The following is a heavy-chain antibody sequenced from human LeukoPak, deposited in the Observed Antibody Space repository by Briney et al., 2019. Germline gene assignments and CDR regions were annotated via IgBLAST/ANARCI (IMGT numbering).Heavy chain of an antibody. Sequence: GGSLRLSCVASGFTFSSYNMDWVRQAPGKGLEWVSSISSSSNYIYYADSVKGRFTISRDNAKNSLDLQMNSLRAEDTAVYYCARSYGGNSGYWGQGTLVTVSS. CDR2: ISSSSNYI. D-gene: IGHD4-23*01. CDR3: ARSYGGNSGY. V-gene: IGHV3-21*01. CDR1: GFTFSSYN. J-gene: IGHJ4*02.